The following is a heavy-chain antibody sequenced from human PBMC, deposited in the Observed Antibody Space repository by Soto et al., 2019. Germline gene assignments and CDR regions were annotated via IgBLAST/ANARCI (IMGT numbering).Heavy chain of an antibody. CDR3: ARLHGYSSGWYDY. Sequence: QVQLVQSGAEVKKPGASVKVSCKASGYTFSSNGVSWVRQAPGQGLEWMGWISTFNGNVHYAQKFQGRVTKTTDTSTNTAYMELTSLSSDDTAVYYCARLHGYSSGWYDYWGQATLFTFSS. V-gene: IGHV1-18*04. CDR2: ISTFNGNV. CDR1: GYTFSSNG. D-gene: IGHD6-19*01. J-gene: IGHJ4*02.